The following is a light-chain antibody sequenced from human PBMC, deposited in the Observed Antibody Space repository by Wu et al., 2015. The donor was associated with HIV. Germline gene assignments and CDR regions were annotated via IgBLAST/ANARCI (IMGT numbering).Light chain of an antibody. Sequence: DMQMIQSPSSLSASVGDRVTITCRTSQDITNYLNWYRQKTGEAPKLLIYAASSLQSGVPSRFSGRGSGTDFNLTINSLQPEDFATYYCQESYTSPVTFGGGTKVEVK. V-gene: IGKV1-39*01. J-gene: IGKJ4*01. CDR2: AAS. CDR3: QESYTSPVT. CDR1: QDITNY.